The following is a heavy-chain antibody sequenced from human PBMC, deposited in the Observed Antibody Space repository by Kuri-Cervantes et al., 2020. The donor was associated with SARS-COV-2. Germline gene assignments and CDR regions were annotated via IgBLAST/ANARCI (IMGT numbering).Heavy chain of an antibody. CDR3: ARDLWSVVRGVIARWFDP. V-gene: IGHV1-2*02. J-gene: IGHJ5*02. Sequence: ASVKVSCKASGYTFTGYYMYWVRQAPGQGLEWMGWINPNSGGTDYAQKFQGRVTMTRDTSISTAYMELSRLRSDDTAVYYCARDLWSVVRGVIARWFDPWGQGTLVTVSS. CDR2: INPNSGGT. D-gene: IGHD3-10*01. CDR1: GYTFTGYY.